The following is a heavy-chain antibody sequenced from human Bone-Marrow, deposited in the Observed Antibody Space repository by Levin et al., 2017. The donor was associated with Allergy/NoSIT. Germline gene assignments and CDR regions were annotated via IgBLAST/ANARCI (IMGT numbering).Heavy chain of an antibody. V-gene: IGHV3-30*18. D-gene: IGHD6-19*01. J-gene: IGHJ4*02. CDR1: GFTFSGYG. CDR2: ISSEGGTK. CDR3: VKDGSEGHFDY. Sequence: QSGGSLRLSCAASGFTFSGYGMHWVRQAPGKGLEWVAVISSEGGTKYYADSVKGRFTISRDNSKNTLFVQMNSLRAEDTAVYYCVKDGSEGHFDYWGQGTLVTVSS.